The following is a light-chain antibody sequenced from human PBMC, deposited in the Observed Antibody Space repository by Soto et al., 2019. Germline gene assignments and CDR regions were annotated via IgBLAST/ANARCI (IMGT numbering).Light chain of an antibody. V-gene: IGKV3-11*01. CDR3: QDRSHWPPP. CDR1: QSISTY. J-gene: IGKJ4*01. CDR2: DAS. Sequence: EIVLTQSPATLSLSPGERATLSCRASQSISTYLAWYQQKLGQAPRLLIFDASSRATGIPARFSGSGSGTDFTLTISSLEPEDFAVYYCQDRSHWPPPYGGGTKVESK.